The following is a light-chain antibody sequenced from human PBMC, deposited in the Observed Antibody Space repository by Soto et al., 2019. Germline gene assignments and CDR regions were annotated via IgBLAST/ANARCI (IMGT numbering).Light chain of an antibody. V-gene: IGLV2-14*01. CDR2: DVS. J-gene: IGLJ1*01. CDR1: SSDVGGYNY. CDR3: SSYTGSTSYV. Sequence: ALTQPASVSGSPGQSITISCTGTSSDVGGYNYVSWYQQHPGKAPKLMIYDVSYRPSGVSNRFSGSKSGDTASLTISGLQAEDEADYYCSSYTGSTSYVFGTGTKVTVL.